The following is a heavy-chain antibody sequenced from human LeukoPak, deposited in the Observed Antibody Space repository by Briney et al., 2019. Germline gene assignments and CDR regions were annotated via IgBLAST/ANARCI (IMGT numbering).Heavy chain of an antibody. Sequence: GGSLRLSCAASGFTFSSYWMHWVRQAPGKGLEWVSAISGSGRSTKYADSVKGRFTISRDNSKNTLYLQMNSLRAEDTAVYYCAKDGGWYDILTGYYPYYFDYWGQGTLVTVSS. D-gene: IGHD3-9*01. CDR2: ISGSGRST. J-gene: IGHJ4*02. CDR1: GFTFSSYW. CDR3: AKDGGWYDILTGYYPYYFDY. V-gene: IGHV3-23*01.